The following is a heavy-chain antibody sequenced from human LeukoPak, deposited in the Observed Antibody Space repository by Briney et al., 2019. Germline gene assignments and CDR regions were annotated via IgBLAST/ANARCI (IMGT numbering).Heavy chain of an antibody. Sequence: GGSLRLSCTTSGFAFDDFAMSWVRQPAGKWLEWVGFIRRRAYGGAAEYAASVKGRFIISRDDSKGIAYLQMNSLKTEDTAVYYCSRNGLVDFDYWGQGSRAIVSP. CDR3: SRNGLVDFDY. CDR2: IRRRAYGGAA. CDR1: GFAFDDFA. V-gene: IGHV3-49*04. J-gene: IGHJ4*02.